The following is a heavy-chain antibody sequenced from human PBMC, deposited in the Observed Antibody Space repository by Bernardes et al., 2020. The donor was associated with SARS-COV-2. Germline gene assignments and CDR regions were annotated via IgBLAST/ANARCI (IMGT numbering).Heavy chain of an antibody. CDR3: AKDYTSWPPYYFDQ. CDR1: GYTFTGYY. D-gene: IGHD2-2*01. Sequence: ASVQVSCKASGYTFTGYYMHWVRQAPGQGLEWMGWINPNSGGTNYAQKFRGWVTMTRDTSISTAYMELSRLRSDDTAVYYCAKDYTSWPPYYFDQWGQGTLVTVSS. J-gene: IGHJ4*02. CDR2: INPNSGGT. V-gene: IGHV1-2*04.